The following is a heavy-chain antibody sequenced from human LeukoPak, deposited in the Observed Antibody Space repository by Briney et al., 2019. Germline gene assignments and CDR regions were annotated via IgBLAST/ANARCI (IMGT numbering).Heavy chain of an antibody. D-gene: IGHD1-1*01. CDR2: ISGSSYHT. J-gene: IGHJ4*02. Sequence: GGSLRLSCATSGFIFNDYYMSWIRQAPGKGLEWVSYISGSSYHTNYADSVKGRFTISTDNAKKSLYLQMNYLGAEDTAVYYCARDTGTDALDYWGQGTLVTVSS. V-gene: IGHV3-11*06. CDR3: ARDTGTDALDY. CDR1: GFIFNDYY.